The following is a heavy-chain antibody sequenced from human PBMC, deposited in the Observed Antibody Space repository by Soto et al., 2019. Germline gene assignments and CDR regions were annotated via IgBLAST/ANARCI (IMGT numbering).Heavy chain of an antibody. Sequence: GGSLRLSCAASGFTFSSYAMSWVRQAPGKGLEWVSAISGSGGSTYYADSVKGRFTISRDNSKNTLYLQMNSLRAEDTDVYYCAEEREASYVVVTASDDSFDIWGQGTMVTVSS. CDR3: AEEREASYVVVTASDDSFDI. CDR1: GFTFSSYA. D-gene: IGHD2-21*02. J-gene: IGHJ3*02. V-gene: IGHV3-23*01. CDR2: ISGSGGST.